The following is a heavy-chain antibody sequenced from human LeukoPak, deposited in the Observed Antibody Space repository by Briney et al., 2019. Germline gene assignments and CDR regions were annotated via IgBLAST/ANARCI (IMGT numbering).Heavy chain of an antibody. CDR2: INSDGSST. CDR1: DFSINNYW. J-gene: IGHJ5*02. CDR3: TRSYYSSRGGRFDP. V-gene: IGHV3-74*01. D-gene: IGHD3-10*01. Sequence: PGGSLRLSREASDFSINNYWMHWVRQAPGKGLAWVSRINSDGSSTIYADSVKGRFTISRDNAKSTLFLQMNSLRAEDTAVYFCTRSYYSSRGGRFDPWGQGTLVTVSS.